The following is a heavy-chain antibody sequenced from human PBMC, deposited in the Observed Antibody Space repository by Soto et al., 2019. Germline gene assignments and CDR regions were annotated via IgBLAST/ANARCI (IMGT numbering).Heavy chain of an antibody. Sequence: SATLSLTCTLSAGSISSGGYYWSWIRQHPGKGLEWIGYIYYSGSTYYNPSLKSRVTISVDTSKNQFSLKLSSVTAADTAVYYCARVGGQQLVRLFDYWGQGTLVTVSS. J-gene: IGHJ4*02. CDR1: AGSISSGGYY. CDR3: ARVGGQQLVRLFDY. D-gene: IGHD6-13*01. CDR2: IYYSGST. V-gene: IGHV4-31*03.